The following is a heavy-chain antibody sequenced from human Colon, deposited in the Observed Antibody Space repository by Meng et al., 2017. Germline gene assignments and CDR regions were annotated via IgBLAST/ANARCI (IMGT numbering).Heavy chain of an antibody. Sequence: QVHLQESGPGLVKPSGTLSLTCTVSGDSISSDIWWSWVRQPPGKGLEWIGEVYHRGDTNYNPSLKSRVVISVDKSKNQFYLSLFSVTAADTAVYYCGRDQGRELINHWGQGTLVTVSS. CDR1: GDSISSDIW. J-gene: IGHJ4*02. CDR2: VYHRGDT. D-gene: IGHD1-7*01. CDR3: GRDQGRELINH. V-gene: IGHV4-4*02.